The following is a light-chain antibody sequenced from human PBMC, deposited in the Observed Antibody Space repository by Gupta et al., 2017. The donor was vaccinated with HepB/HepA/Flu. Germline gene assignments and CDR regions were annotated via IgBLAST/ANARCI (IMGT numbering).Light chain of an antibody. CDR2: GAS. J-gene: IGKJ1*01. CDR3: QQYNNWPPWT. Sequence: VMTQSPVTLSVSPGERATLSCRASQSVNRNLAWYQQKVGQPPRLLIYGASIRATGIPARFSGSGSGTDFTLTISSLQSEDFAVYFCQQYNNWPPWTFGQGTKVEI. V-gene: IGKV3-15*01. CDR1: QSVNRN.